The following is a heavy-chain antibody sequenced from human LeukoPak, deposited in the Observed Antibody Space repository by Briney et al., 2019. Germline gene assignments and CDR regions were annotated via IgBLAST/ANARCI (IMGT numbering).Heavy chain of an antibody. CDR2: INAGNGNT. CDR3: ASGILTGYPKYYYYGMDV. Sequence: ASVKVSCKASGYTFTSYAMHWVRQAPGQRLEWTGWINAGNGNTKYSQKFQGRVTITRDTSASTAYMELSSLRSEDTAVYYCASGILTGYPKYYYYGMDVWGKGTTVTVSS. D-gene: IGHD3-9*01. V-gene: IGHV1-3*01. CDR1: GYTFTSYA. J-gene: IGHJ6*04.